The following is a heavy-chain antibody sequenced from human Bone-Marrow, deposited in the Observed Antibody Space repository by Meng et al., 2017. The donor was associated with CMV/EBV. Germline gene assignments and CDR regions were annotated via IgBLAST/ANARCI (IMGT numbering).Heavy chain of an antibody. CDR3: ASLGEVSLGLEF. CDR2: IYYSGST. Sequence: GSLRLSCTVSGGSISSSSYYWGWIRQPPGKGLEWIGSIYYSGSTYYNPSLKSRVTISVDTSKNQFSLKLSSVTAADTAVYYCASLGEVSLGLEFWGQGKLVTVSS. J-gene: IGHJ4*02. D-gene: IGHD3-16*02. V-gene: IGHV4-39*07. CDR1: GGSISSSSYY.